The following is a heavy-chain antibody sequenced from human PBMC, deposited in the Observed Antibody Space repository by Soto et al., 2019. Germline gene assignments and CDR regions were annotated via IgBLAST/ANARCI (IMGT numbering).Heavy chain of an antibody. Sequence: RSLTCSISGGSISSSGYYWGWIRQPPGKGLEWIGSIYFSGTTYYNPSLKSRLTMSVDTSKNHFSLRLRSVTAADTAVYYCARERGTVTTPYYYYGMDVWGQGTTVTVSS. CDR2: IYFSGTT. CDR3: ARERGTVTTPYYYYGMDV. V-gene: IGHV4-39*02. D-gene: IGHD4-4*01. CDR1: GGSISSSGYY. J-gene: IGHJ6*02.